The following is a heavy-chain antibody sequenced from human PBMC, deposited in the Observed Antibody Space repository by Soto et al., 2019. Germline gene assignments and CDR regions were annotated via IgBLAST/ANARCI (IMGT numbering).Heavy chain of an antibody. V-gene: IGHV3-30*18. CDR3: AKDAEYSSGYYVNWHFDL. Sequence: QVRLVESGGGVVQPGRSLRLSCAASGFTFSSYGMHWVRQAPGKGRAWVAAIFYDGSNEYYADSVKGRFTVSRDNSKNTLYLQIKSLRGEDTAVYYCAKDAEYSSGYYVNWHFDLWGRGTLLTVSS. J-gene: IGHJ2*01. CDR2: IFYDGSNE. D-gene: IGHD6-19*01. CDR1: GFTFSSYG.